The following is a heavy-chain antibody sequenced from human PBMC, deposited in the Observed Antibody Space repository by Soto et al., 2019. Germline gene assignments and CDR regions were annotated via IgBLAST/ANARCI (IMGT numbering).Heavy chain of an antibody. Sequence: EVQLVESGGGLVKPGGSLRLSCAASGFTFSSYRMNWVRQAPGKGLEWVASISSSSSYIYYAYSVKGRFTIPRDNAKNSLYLQMNSLRAEDTAVYYCAREGEFYRPSWYIERGQGTLVTVSS. CDR3: AREGEFYRPSWYIE. CDR1: GFTFSSYR. J-gene: IGHJ4*02. D-gene: IGHD2-2*02. CDR2: ISSSSSYI. V-gene: IGHV3-21*01.